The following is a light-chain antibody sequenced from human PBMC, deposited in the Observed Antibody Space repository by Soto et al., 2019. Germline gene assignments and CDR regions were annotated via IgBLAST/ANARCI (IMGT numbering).Light chain of an antibody. CDR2: GAS. Sequence: EIVMTQSPATLSVSPGERATLSCRASQSVTSNLAWYQQKPGQAPRLLIYGASTRATGIPARFSGSGSGTDFTLTISTLQSEDFAVSYCQQYNNWTPYTFGQGTKLQIK. V-gene: IGKV3-15*01. CDR3: QQYNNWTPYT. CDR1: QSVTSN. J-gene: IGKJ2*01.